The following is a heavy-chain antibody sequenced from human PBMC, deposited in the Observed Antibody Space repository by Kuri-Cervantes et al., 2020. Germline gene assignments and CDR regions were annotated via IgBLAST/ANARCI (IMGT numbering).Heavy chain of an antibody. CDR1: GFTFSGYG. CDR2: ISYDGSNK. D-gene: IGHD1-26*01. CDR3: AKYSGSYDYYYGMDV. V-gene: IGHV3-30*18. J-gene: IGHJ6*02. Sequence: GGSLRLSCAASGFTFSGYGMHWVRQAPGKGLEWVAVISYDGSNKYYADSVKGRFTISRDNSKNTLYLQMNSLRAEDTAVYHCAKYSGSYDYYYGMDVWGQGTTVTVSS.